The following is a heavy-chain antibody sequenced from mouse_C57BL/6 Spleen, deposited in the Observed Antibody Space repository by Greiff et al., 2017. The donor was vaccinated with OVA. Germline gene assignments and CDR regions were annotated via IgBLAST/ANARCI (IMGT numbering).Heavy chain of an antibody. CDR2: IDPETGGT. V-gene: IGHV1-15*01. J-gene: IGHJ4*01. Sequence: QVQLQQSGAELVRPGASVTLSCKASGYTFTDYEMHWVKQTPVHGLEWIGAIDPETGGTAYNQKFKGKAILTADKSSSTAYMGLRSLTSEDSAVAYCTRDGYYGNAMDDWGQGTSVTVSS. CDR1: GYTFTDYE. CDR3: TRDGYYGNAMDD. D-gene: IGHD2-3*01.